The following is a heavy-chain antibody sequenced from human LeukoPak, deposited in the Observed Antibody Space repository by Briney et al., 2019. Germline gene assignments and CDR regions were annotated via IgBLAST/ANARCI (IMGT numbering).Heavy chain of an antibody. CDR3: VVVVEPPDSDGFDV. J-gene: IGHJ3*01. CDR1: GFTFSSYA. CDR2: ISGSGGGT. Sequence: AGGSLRLSCAASGFTFSSYAVSWVRQAPGKGLEWVSAISGSGGGTYYADSVKGRFTISRDNARNTLSLQMNSLTIEDTAVYYCVVVVEPPDSDGFDVWGQGTMITVSS. D-gene: IGHD1-14*01. V-gene: IGHV3-23*01.